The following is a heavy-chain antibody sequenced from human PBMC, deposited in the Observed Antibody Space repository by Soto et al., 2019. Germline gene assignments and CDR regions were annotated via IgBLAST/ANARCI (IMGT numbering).Heavy chain of an antibody. CDR3: ATSYDSSGYDY. V-gene: IGHV3-23*01. D-gene: IGHD3-22*01. CDR1: GFTFSSYA. Sequence: SLRLSCEASGFTFSSYAMSWVRQAPGKGLEWVSALSGSGISTYYADTVKGRFTISRDNSRNTLYLQMNSLRAEDTAVYYCATSYDSSGYDYWGQGTLVTVSS. CDR2: LSGSGIST. J-gene: IGHJ4*02.